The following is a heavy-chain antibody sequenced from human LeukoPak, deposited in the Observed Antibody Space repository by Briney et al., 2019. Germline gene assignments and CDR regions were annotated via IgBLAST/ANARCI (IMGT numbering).Heavy chain of an antibody. Sequence: GASVKVSCKASGYTFTSYYMHWVRQAPGQGLEWMEIINPSGGSTSYAQKFQGRVTMTRDMSTSTVYMELSSLRSEDTAVYYCARESLAAAGMSVNFDYWGQGTLVTVSS. CDR3: ARESLAAAGMSVNFDY. V-gene: IGHV1-46*01. CDR1: GYTFTSYY. D-gene: IGHD6-13*01. CDR2: INPSGGST. J-gene: IGHJ4*02.